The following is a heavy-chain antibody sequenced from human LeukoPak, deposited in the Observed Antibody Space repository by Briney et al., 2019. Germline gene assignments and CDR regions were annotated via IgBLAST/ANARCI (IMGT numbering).Heavy chain of an antibody. J-gene: IGHJ4*02. D-gene: IGHD4-23*01. CDR3: ARDLYGGTGRDY. CDR1: GFTFNSYS. V-gene: IGHV3-21*01. CDR2: ISSSSSYI. Sequence: GGSLRLSCAASGFTFNSYSTNWVRQAPGKGLEWVSSISSSSSYIYYADSVKGRFTISRDNAKNSLYLQMNSLRAEDTAVYYCARDLYGGTGRDYWGQGTLVTVSS.